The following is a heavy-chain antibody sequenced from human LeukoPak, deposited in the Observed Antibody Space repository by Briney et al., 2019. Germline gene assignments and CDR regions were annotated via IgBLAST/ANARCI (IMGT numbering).Heavy chain of an antibody. D-gene: IGHD2-2*01. Sequence: GGSLSLSCEVSGLTLRSFAMSWVRQPAGKGLEWVSAISGDGGSTEYADSVKGRFTISRDNSKNTVYLQMNSLRAGDTALYYCAAMTTAAANAFFYWGRGTVATVSA. CDR2: ISGDGGST. CDR1: GLTLRSFA. V-gene: IGHV3-23*01. CDR3: AAMTTAAANAFFY. J-gene: IGHJ4*02.